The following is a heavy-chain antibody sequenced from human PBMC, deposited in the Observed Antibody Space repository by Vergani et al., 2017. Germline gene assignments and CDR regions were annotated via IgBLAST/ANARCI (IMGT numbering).Heavy chain of an antibody. CDR2: IIPIFGTA. Sequence: QVQLVQSGAEVKKPGASVKVPCKASGYTFTSYYMHWVRQAPGQGLEWMGRIIPIFGTANYAQKFQGRVTITADESTSTAYMELSSLRSEDTAVYYCAREGGNVVVPADYYYYYGMDVWGQGP. J-gene: IGHJ6*02. D-gene: IGHD2-2*01. CDR3: AREGGNVVVPADYYYYYGMDV. V-gene: IGHV1-69*18. CDR1: GYTFTSYY.